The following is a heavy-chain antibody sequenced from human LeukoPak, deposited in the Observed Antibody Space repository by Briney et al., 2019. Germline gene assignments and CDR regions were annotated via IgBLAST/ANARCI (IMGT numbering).Heavy chain of an antibody. CDR3: ARDQGVTTIFTYYYYYMDV. Sequence: ASVKVSCKASGYTFTSYGISWVRQAPGQGLEWMGWISAYNGNTNDAQKLQGRVTMTTDTSTSTAYMELRSLRSDDTAVYYCARDQGVTTIFTYYYYYMDVWGKGTTVTVSS. D-gene: IGHD3-3*01. CDR1: GYTFTSYG. CDR2: ISAYNGNT. V-gene: IGHV1-18*01. J-gene: IGHJ6*03.